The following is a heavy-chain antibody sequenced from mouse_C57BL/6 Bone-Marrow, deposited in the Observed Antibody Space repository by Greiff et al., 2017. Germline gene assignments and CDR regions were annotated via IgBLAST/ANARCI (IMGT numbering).Heavy chain of an antibody. Sequence: VQLQQPGAELVMPGASVKLSCKASGYTFTSYWMHWVKQRPGQGLEWIGEIDPSDSYTNYNQKLKGKSTLTVDKSSSTAYMQLSSLTSEDSAVYYCARTPFYDYDWYYAMDYWGQGTSVTVSS. D-gene: IGHD2-4*01. CDR3: ARTPFYDYDWYYAMDY. V-gene: IGHV1-69*01. J-gene: IGHJ4*01. CDR2: IDPSDSYT. CDR1: GYTFTSYW.